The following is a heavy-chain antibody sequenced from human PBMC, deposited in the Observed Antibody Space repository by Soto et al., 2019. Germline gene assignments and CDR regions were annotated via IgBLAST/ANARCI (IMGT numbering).Heavy chain of an antibody. CDR2: IWPDGNDK. CDR1: GFTFSTFA. J-gene: IGHJ5*02. CDR3: VRGSSCSNGVRYNLGWFGP. Sequence: QMQLVEYGGGVVQPGRSLRLSCTASGFTFSTFALHWVRQGPGKGLEWVAIIWPDGNDKYYADSVKGRFTISSDNSKNTLSLQMNSLRAEDTAVYYCVRGSSCSNGVRYNLGWFGPWGQGTLVTVSS. D-gene: IGHD2-8*01. V-gene: IGHV3-33*01.